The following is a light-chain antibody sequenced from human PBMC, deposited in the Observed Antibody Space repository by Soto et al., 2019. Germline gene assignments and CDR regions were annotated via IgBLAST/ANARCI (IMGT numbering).Light chain of an antibody. CDR1: QSINNL. CDR3: QQYSSYSP. CDR2: KAT. V-gene: IGKV1-5*03. J-gene: IGKJ4*02. Sequence: DIQMTQSPSTLSASVGDRVAITCRASQSINNLLAWYQQKPGKAPKLLIYKATSLASGVPSRFSGNGSGTEFTLTISCLQPDDFATYYCQQYSSYSPFGGGTKVEIK.